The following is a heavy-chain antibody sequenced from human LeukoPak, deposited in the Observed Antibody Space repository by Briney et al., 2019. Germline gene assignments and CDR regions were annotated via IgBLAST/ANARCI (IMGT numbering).Heavy chain of an antibody. CDR1: GFTFSSYD. D-gene: IGHD5-18*01. V-gene: IGHV3-13*01. CDR2: IGTAGDT. Sequence: GGSLRLSCAASGFTFSSYDMHWVRQATGKGLEWVSAIGTAGDTYYPGSVKGRFTISRENAKNSLYLQMNSLRAEDTAVYYCAKDKHTAMVIGFDYWGQGTLVTVSS. J-gene: IGHJ4*02. CDR3: AKDKHTAMVIGFDY.